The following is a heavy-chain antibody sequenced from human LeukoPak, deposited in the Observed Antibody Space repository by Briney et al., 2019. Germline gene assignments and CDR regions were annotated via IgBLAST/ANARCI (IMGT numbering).Heavy chain of an antibody. CDR3: AKEGANRYYYYMDV. V-gene: IGHV3-23*01. D-gene: IGHD2-8*01. J-gene: IGHJ6*03. CDR2: ISGSGGST. CDR1: GFTFSSYA. Sequence: GGSLRLSCAASGFTFSSYAMSWVRQAPGKGLEWVSAISGSGGSTYYADSVKGRFTISRDNSKNTLYLQMNSRRAEDTAVYYCAKEGANRYYYYMDVWGKGTTVTVSS.